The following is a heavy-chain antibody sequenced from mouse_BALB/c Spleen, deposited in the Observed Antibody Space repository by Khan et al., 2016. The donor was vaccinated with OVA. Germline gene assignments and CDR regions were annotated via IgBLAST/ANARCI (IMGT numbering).Heavy chain of an antibody. CDR3: ARGENGGFAY. CDR2: MFPGDGST. J-gene: IGHJ3*01. CDR1: GYTFTSYD. Sequence: VQLQESGAELVKPGASVKLSCKASGYTFTSYDINWVRQRPEQGLEWIGWMFPGDGSTKYNENFKGKATLTTDKSSSTAYMQLSRLTTEDSGAYFCARGENGGFAYWGQGTLVTVSA. V-gene: IGHV1-85*01.